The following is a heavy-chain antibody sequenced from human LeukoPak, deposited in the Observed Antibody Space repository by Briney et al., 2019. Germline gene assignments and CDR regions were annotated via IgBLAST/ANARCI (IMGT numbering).Heavy chain of an antibody. J-gene: IGHJ4*02. Sequence: PGGSLRLSCAASRFTFNTYAMSWVRQAPGKGLEWVSAISGSGGSTYYADSVKGRFTISRDNSKNTLNLQMNSLGAEDTAVYYCAKDGLVWFGELNWGQGTLVTVSS. CDR2: ISGSGGST. CDR1: RFTFNTYA. V-gene: IGHV3-23*01. D-gene: IGHD3-10*01. CDR3: AKDGLVWFGELN.